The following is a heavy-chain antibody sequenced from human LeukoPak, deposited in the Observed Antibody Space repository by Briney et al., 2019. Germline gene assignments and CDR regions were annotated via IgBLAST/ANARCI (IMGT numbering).Heavy chain of an antibody. V-gene: IGHV3-21*01. J-gene: IGHJ6*03. CDR1: GFTFSSYS. Sequence: PGGSLRLSCAASGFTFSSYSMNWVRQAPGKGLEWVSSISSSSSYIYYADSMKGRFTISRDNAKNSLYLQMNSLRAGDTAVYYCASLKVRGVTANKYYFYYMDVWGKGTTVTVSS. CDR2: ISSSSSYI. CDR3: ASLKVRGVTANKYYFYYMDV. D-gene: IGHD3-10*01.